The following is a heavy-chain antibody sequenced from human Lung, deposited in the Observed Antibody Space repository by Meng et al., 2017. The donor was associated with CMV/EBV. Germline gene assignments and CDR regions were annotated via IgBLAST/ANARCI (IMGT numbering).Heavy chain of an antibody. V-gene: IGHV3-9*01. Sequence: GGSXRLXCAASGFTFDDYAMHWVRQAPGKGLEWVSGISWNSGSIGYADSVKGRFTISRDNAENSLYLQMNSLRAEDTALYYCAKDIGGSAGYGMDVWGQGXTVTVSS. J-gene: IGHJ6*02. CDR2: ISWNSGSI. CDR1: GFTFDDYA. CDR3: AKDIGGSAGYGMDV.